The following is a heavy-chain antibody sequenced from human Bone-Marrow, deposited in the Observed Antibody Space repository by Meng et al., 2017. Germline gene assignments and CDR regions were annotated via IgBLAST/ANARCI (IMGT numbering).Heavy chain of an antibody. CDR1: GGSISSYY. V-gene: IGHV4-59*01. CDR3: ARAKGTDRYSSSWVPLDYYYGMDV. CDR2: IYYSGST. J-gene: IGHJ6*02. Sequence: SETLSLTCTVSGGSISSYYWSWIRQPPGKGLEWIGYIYYSGSTNYNPSLKSRVTISVDTSKNQFSLKLSSLTAADTAVYYCARAKGTDRYSSSWVPLDYYYGMDVWGQGTTVTVSS. D-gene: IGHD6-13*01.